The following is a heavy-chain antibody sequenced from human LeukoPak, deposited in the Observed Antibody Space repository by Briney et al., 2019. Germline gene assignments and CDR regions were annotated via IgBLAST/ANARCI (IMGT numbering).Heavy chain of an antibody. V-gene: IGHV4-4*07. J-gene: IGHJ6*02. CDR1: GGSISSYY. D-gene: IGHD6-13*01. Sequence: SETLSLTCTVSGGSISSYYWSWIRQPAGKGPEWIGRIYTSRSTNYNPSLKSRVTMSVDTSKNQFSLKLSSVTDADTAVYYCAREGIAAALVGMDVWGQGTTVTVSS. CDR3: AREGIAAALVGMDV. CDR2: IYTSRST.